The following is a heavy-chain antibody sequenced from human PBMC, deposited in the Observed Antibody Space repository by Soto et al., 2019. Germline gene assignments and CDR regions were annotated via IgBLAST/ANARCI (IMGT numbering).Heavy chain of an antibody. V-gene: IGHV4-39*01. CDR1: GGSISSYTYY. Sequence: SETLSLTCTVSGGSISSYTYYWGWIRQPPGKGLEWIGSIYHTGSTYYNPSLKSRVAISADTSKNQLSLKLTSVTAAETAVYYCXRHLSGSQHAYYYGMDVWGQGTTVTVSS. CDR3: XRHLSGSQHAYYYGMDV. J-gene: IGHJ6*02. CDR2: IYHTGST. D-gene: IGHD1-26*01.